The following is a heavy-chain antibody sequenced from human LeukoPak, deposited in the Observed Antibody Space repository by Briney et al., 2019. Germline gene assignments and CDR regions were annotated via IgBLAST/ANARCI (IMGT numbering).Heavy chain of an antibody. J-gene: IGHJ6*02. Sequence: GGSLRLSCAASGFTFSSYGMHWVRQAPGKGLEWVAVISYDGSNKYYADSVKGRFTISRDNSKNTLYLQMNSLRAEDTAVYYCAQGGRYFDWLSSYGMDVWAKGPRSPSP. D-gene: IGHD3-9*01. CDR2: ISYDGSNK. V-gene: IGHV3-30*18. CDR1: GFTFSSYG. CDR3: AQGGRYFDWLSSYGMDV.